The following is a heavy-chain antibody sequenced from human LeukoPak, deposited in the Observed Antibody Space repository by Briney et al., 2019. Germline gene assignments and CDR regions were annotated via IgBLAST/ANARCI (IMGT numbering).Heavy chain of an antibody. CDR2: ISSSGSTI. CDR3: AREAVGDYYYDSSQPFDY. D-gene: IGHD3-22*01. V-gene: IGHV3-48*03. Sequence: PGGSLRLSCAASGFTFSSYEMNWVRQAPGKGLEWVSYISSSGSTIYYADSVKGRFTISRDNAKNSLYLQMNSLRAEDTAVYYCAREAVGDYYYDSSQPFDYWGQGTLVTVSS. CDR1: GFTFSSYE. J-gene: IGHJ4*02.